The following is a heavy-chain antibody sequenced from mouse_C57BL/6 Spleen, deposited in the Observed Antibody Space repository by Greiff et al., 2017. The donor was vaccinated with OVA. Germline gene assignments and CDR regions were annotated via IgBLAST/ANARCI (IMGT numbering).Heavy chain of an antibody. D-gene: IGHD1-1*01. J-gene: IGHJ1*03. V-gene: IGHV2-3*01. CDR3: AKPSITTVVARDDWYFDV. CDR1: GFSLTSYG. Sequence: QVQLKESGPGLVAPSQCLSITCTVSGFSLTSYGVSWVRQPPGKGLEWLGVIWGDGSTNYHSALISRLSISKDNSKSQVFLKLNRLQTDDTATYYCAKPSITTVVARDDWYFDVWGTGTTVTVSS. CDR2: IWGDGST.